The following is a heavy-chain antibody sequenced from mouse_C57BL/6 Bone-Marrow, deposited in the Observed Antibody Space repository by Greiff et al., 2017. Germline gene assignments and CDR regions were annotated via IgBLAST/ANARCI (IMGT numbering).Heavy chain of an antibody. CDR2: IDPNSGGT. D-gene: IGHD2-5*01. CDR1: GYTFTSYW. V-gene: IGHV1-72*01. J-gene: IGHJ2*01. CDR3: ARSWYSNSPPYFDY. Sequence: QVQLQQPGAELVKPGASVKLSCKASGYTFTSYWMHWVKQRPGRGLEWIGRIDPNSGGTKYNEKFKSKATLTVDKPSSTAYMQLSSLTSEDSAVYYCARSWYSNSPPYFDYWGQGTTLTVSS.